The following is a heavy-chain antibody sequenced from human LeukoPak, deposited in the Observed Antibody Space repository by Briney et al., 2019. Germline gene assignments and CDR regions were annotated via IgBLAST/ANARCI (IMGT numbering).Heavy chain of an antibody. D-gene: IGHD5-12*01. J-gene: IGHJ4*02. CDR2: IYHSGST. CDR1: GGSISSGGYY. CDR3: ARDYEGLRFFDY. Sequence: SETLSLTCTVSGGSISSGGYYWSWIRQPPGKGLEWIGYIYHSGSTYYNPSLKSRVTISVDRSKNQFSLKLSSVTAADTAVYYCARDYEGLRFFDYWGQGTLVTVSS. V-gene: IGHV4-30-2*01.